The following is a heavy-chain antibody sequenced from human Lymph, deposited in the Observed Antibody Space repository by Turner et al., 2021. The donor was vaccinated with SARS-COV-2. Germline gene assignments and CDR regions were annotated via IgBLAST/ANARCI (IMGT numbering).Heavy chain of an antibody. J-gene: IGHJ6*02. CDR2: IDPGDSDT. CDR1: GYSFTSYW. CDR3: ARSEFCTSTSCYRGYYYYRMDV. D-gene: IGHD2-2*02. V-gene: IGHV5-51*03. Sequence: EVQLVQSGAEVKKPGESLKISCTGSGYSFTSYWIGWVRQMPGKGLELMGIIDPGDSDTRYSPSFQGQVTISADKSISTAYLQWSSLKASDTAMYYCARSEFCTSTSCYRGYYYYRMDVWGQGTTVTVSS.